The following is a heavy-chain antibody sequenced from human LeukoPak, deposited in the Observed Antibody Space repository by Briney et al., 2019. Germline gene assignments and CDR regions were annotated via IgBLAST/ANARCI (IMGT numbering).Heavy chain of an antibody. Sequence: GSSLKISCWGSGYSFTSYWIGWVRQLPGKGLEWMGLINTGDSETRYSTSFQGQVSISVDRPSSAAYLQWGSLKASDTDMYYCARHKAVANSFDPWGQGTLVTVSS. V-gene: IGHV5-51*01. J-gene: IGHJ5*02. D-gene: IGHD6-25*01. CDR3: ARHKAVANSFDP. CDR2: INTGDSET. CDR1: GYSFTSYW.